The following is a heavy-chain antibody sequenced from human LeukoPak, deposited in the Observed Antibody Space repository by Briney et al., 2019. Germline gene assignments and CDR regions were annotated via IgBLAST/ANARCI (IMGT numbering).Heavy chain of an antibody. D-gene: IGHD1/OR15-1a*01. CDR2: INPSGGST. V-gene: IGHV1-46*01. J-gene: IGHJ5*02. Sequence: GGSLRLSCAASGFTFSSYGMHWVRQAPGQGLEWMGIINPSGGSTSYAQKFQGRVTMTRDTSTSTVYMELSSLRSEDTAVYYCARELGHQRPINRFEPWGQGTLVTVSS. CDR1: GFTFSSYG. CDR3: ARELGHQRPINRFEP.